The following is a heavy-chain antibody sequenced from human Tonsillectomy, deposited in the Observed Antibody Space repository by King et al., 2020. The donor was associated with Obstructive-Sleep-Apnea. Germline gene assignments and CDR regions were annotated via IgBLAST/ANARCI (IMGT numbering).Heavy chain of an antibody. CDR3: AKDIELGSGSYYLDY. CDR2: IGYDGTEE. Sequence: VQLVESGGGVVQPGGSLRLSCAASGFIFSNFGMHWVRQAPGKGLEWVAFIGYDGTEEFYADSVKGRLTISRDNSKNTVHLQMNSLRSGDTAVYYCAKDIELGSGSYYLDYWGQGALVTVSS. V-gene: IGHV3-30*02. CDR1: GFIFSNFG. D-gene: IGHD1-26*01. J-gene: IGHJ4*02.